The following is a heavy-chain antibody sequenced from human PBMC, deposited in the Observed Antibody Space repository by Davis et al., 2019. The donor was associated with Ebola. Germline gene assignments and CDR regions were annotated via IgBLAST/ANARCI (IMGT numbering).Heavy chain of an antibody. CDR3: AREGEPLLFDY. CDR1: GFTFSSYG. Sequence: GGPLRPSCAASGFTFSSYGMHWVRQPPGKGLEWAAVISYDGSNKYYADPVKGRFTISRDNAKNSLYLQMNSLRAEDTAVYYCAREGEPLLFDYWGQGTLVTVSS. CDR2: ISYDGSNK. J-gene: IGHJ4*02. V-gene: IGHV3-30*12. D-gene: IGHD1-14*01.